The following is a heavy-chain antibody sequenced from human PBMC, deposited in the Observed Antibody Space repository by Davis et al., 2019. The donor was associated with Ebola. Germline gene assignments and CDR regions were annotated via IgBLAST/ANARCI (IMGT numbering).Heavy chain of an antibody. CDR1: GGTFSRSA. Sequence: AASVKVSCKASGGTFSRSAISWVRQAPGQGLEWMGGITPIFGTANYAQKFQGRVTITADESTSTAYMELSSLRSEDTAVYYCAWLAATPNYGMDVWGKGTTVTVSS. J-gene: IGHJ6*04. D-gene: IGHD2-15*01. CDR3: AWLAATPNYGMDV. CDR2: ITPIFGTA. V-gene: IGHV1-69*13.